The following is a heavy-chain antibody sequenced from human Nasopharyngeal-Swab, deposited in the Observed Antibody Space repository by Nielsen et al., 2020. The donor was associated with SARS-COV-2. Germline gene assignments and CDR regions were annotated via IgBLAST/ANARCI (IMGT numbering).Heavy chain of an antibody. V-gene: IGHV1-69*10. J-gene: IGHJ6*03. Sequence: SVQVSCQTSGGTFSSYGISWVRQAPGAGLEWMGGIISVLPITNYAQKFQDRVTITADKSTSTAYMELSSLRSEDTAAYYCARGGWLRKDYYYSYYYMDVWGKGTTVTVSS. D-gene: IGHD5-24*01. CDR3: ARGGWLRKDYYYSYYYMDV. CDR1: GGTFSSYG. CDR2: IISVLPIT.